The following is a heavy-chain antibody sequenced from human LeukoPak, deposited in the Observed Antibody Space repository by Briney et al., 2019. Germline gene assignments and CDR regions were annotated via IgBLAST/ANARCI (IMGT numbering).Heavy chain of an antibody. D-gene: IGHD5-12*01. CDR3: ARDWGSTGYDLYDS. J-gene: IGHJ4*02. CDR2: IRQDGSER. V-gene: IGHV3-7*01. Sequence: GGSLRLSCAASGFIFSSYGMTWVRQAPGKGLEWVADIRQDGSERHYVDSVKDRFTISRDNAKHSLDLQMDSLRAEDTAVYYCARDWGSTGYDLYDSWGQGTLVTLSP. CDR1: GFIFSSYG.